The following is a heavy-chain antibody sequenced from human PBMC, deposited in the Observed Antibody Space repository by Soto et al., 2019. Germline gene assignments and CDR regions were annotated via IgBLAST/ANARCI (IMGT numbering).Heavy chain of an antibody. D-gene: IGHD3-3*01. J-gene: IGHJ4*02. Sequence: EVQLLESGGGLVQPGGSLRLSCAASGFTFSSYAMSWVRQAPGKGLEWVSAISGSGGSTYYADSVKGRFTISRDNSKNTLYMQMNSLRAEDTAVYYCAKVIRSHYDFWSTYRGVGVATKDWGQGTLVTVAS. V-gene: IGHV3-23*01. CDR2: ISGSGGST. CDR1: GFTFSSYA. CDR3: AKVIRSHYDFWSTYRGVGVATKD.